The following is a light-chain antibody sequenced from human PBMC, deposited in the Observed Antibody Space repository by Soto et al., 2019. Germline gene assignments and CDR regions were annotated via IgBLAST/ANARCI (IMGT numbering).Light chain of an antibody. Sequence: EIVLTQSPATLSLSPGERATLSCRASQSVSSSLAWYQQKPGQAPRLLIYDASNRATGIPARFSGSGSGADFTLTISSLEPEDFALYYCQQHINWPLTSGGGTKVDIK. V-gene: IGKV3-11*01. J-gene: IGKJ4*01. CDR1: QSVSSS. CDR3: QQHINWPLT. CDR2: DAS.